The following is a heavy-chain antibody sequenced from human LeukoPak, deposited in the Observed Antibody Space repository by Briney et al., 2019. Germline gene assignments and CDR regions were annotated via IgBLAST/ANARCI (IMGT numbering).Heavy chain of an antibody. CDR2: INPNSGGT. Sequence: ASVKVSCKASGYTFTGYYIHWVRQAPGQGLEWMGWINPNSGGTNYAQKFQGRVTMTRDTSISTLQMELSSLRSDDTAVYYCAREMGFGELLFDYWGQGTLVTVSS. D-gene: IGHD3-10*01. CDR3: AREMGFGELLFDY. V-gene: IGHV1-2*02. J-gene: IGHJ4*02. CDR1: GYTFTGYY.